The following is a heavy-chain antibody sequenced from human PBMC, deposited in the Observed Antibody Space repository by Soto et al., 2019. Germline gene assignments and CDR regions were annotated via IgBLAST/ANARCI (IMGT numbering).Heavy chain of an antibody. CDR1: GYTFTSYA. CDR2: INAGNGNT. CDR3: ARDSPFQLVYYYCYMDV. Sequence: ASVKVSCKASGYTFTSYAMHWVRQAPGQRLEWMGWINAGNGNTKYSQKFQGRVTITRDTSASTAYMELRSLRSDDTAVYYCARDSPFQLVYYYCYMDVWGKGTTVTVSS. V-gene: IGHV1-3*01. D-gene: IGHD3-16*01. J-gene: IGHJ6*03.